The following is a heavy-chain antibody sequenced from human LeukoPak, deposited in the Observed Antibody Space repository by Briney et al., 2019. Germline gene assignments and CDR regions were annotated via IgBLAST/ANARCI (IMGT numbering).Heavy chain of an antibody. Sequence: PSETLSLTCAVYGGSFSGYYWSWIRQPPGKGLEWIGEINHSGSTNYNPSLKSRVTISVGTSKNQFSLKLSSVTAADTAVYYCARGRARGRDGYNYFYWGQGTLVTVSS. CDR2: INHSGST. CDR3: ARGRARGRDGYNYFY. J-gene: IGHJ4*02. D-gene: IGHD5-12*01. V-gene: IGHV4-34*01. CDR1: GGSFSGYY.